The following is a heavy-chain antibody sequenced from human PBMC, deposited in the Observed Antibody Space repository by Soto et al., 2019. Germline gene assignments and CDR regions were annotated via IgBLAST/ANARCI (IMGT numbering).Heavy chain of an antibody. V-gene: IGHV1-2*02. CDR2: INPKNGVT. J-gene: IGHJ5*02. CDR1: GYSLTGDY. D-gene: IGHD2-21*01. Sequence: GSVKVFFKASGYSLTGDYLHLVRQAPGQGLEWMGWINPKNGVTKYGQKFQGRLTMTRDTSTSTAYMELSRLQSDDTAVYYCAKEGVIAAPQPYNWFDPWGQGVLVTVSS. CDR3: AKEGVIAAPQPYNWFDP.